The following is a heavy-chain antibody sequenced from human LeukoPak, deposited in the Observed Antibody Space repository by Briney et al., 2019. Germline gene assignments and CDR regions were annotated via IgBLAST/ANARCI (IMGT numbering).Heavy chain of an antibody. CDR3: AHKPTVVTLVDY. V-gene: IGHV2-5*01. CDR1: GFSLSTSGVG. Sequence: SGPTLGKPTQTLTQTGTFSGFSLSTSGVGVGWIRQPPGKALEWLSLIYWNDDKRYSPSLKSRLTITKDTSTNQVVLTMTNMDPVDTATYYCAHKPTVVTLVDYWGQGTLVTVSS. J-gene: IGHJ4*02. D-gene: IGHD4-23*01. CDR2: IYWNDDK.